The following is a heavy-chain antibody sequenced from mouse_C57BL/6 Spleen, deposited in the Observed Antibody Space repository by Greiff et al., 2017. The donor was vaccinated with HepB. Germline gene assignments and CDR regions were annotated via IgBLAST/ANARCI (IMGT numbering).Heavy chain of an antibody. D-gene: IGHD1-1*01. J-gene: IGHJ1*03. CDR2: ISYDGSN. V-gene: IGHV3-6*01. CDR3: AREPQYYYGSSPYDV. Sequence: EVKLMESGPGLVKPSQSLSLTCSVTGYSITSGYYWNWIRQFPGNKLEWMGYISYDGSNNYNPSLKNRISITRDTSKNQFFLKLNSVTTEDTATYYCAREPQYYYGSSPYDVWGTGTTVTVSS. CDR1: GYSITSGYY.